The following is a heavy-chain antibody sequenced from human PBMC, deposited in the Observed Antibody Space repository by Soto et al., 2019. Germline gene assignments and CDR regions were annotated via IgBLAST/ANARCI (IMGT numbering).Heavy chain of an antibody. V-gene: IGHV3-7*01. CDR1: GFSLSSYW. J-gene: IGHJ4*02. CDR3: ARLSTSAGRRDLAC. CDR2: MNQDGSES. Sequence: EVQLVESGGGLVQPGGSLRLSCAASGFSLSSYWMSWVRQAPGKGLEWVANMNQDGSESDYVGSVKGRFTFTRDNAKNSLYLQSISLRAEDTAVYYCARLSTSAGRRDLACWGQGTLVTVSS.